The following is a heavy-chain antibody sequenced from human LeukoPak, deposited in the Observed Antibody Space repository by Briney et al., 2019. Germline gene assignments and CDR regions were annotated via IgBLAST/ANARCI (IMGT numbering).Heavy chain of an antibody. D-gene: IGHD3-22*01. CDR2: ISSISHYI. V-gene: IGHV3-21*01. CDR3: TRDYYDSSGLPFDY. Sequence: GGPLRLSCAASGFTFSSYWMSWVRQAPGKGLEWVSSISSISHYIYYADSVKGRFTISRDNAKNSLYLQMNSLRAEDTALYYCTRDYYDSSGLPFDYWGQGTLVTVSS. J-gene: IGHJ4*02. CDR1: GFTFSSYW.